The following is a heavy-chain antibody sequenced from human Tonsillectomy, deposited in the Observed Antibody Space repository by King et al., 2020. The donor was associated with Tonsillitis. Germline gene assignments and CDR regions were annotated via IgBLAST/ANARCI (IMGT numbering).Heavy chain of an antibody. Sequence: QLVQSGAEVKKPGSSVKVSCKASGGTFSSYAISWVRQAPGQGLEWMGRIIPILGIANYAQKFQGRVTITADKSTSTAYMELSSLRSEDTAVYYCARDLIVAVVNWFDPWGQGTLVTVSP. D-gene: IGHD6-19*01. CDR3: ARDLIVAVVNWFDP. CDR2: IIPILGIA. J-gene: IGHJ5*02. CDR1: GGTFSSYA. V-gene: IGHV1-69*09.